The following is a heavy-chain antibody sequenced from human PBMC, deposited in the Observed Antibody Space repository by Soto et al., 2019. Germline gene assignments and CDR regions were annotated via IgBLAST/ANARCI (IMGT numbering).Heavy chain of an antibody. CDR1: GFTFSSYG. CDR2: IWYDGSNK. D-gene: IGHD1-26*01. V-gene: IGHV3-33*01. CDR3: ARVHWASRTDKVVGYDY. J-gene: IGHJ4*02. Sequence: GGSLRLSCAASGFTFSSYGMHWVRQAPGKGLEWVAVIWYDGSNKYYADSVKGRFTISRDNSKNTLYLQMNSLRAEDTAVYYCARVHWASRTDKVVGYDYWGQGTLVTVSS.